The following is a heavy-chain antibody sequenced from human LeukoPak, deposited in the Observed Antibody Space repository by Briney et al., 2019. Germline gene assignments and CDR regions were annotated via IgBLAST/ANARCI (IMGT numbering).Heavy chain of an antibody. V-gene: IGHV4-59*01. CDR1: GGSISSYY. D-gene: IGHD2-15*01. J-gene: IGHJ4*02. CDR2: IYYSGSS. CDR3: ARTYCSGGSCYFPRDY. Sequence: SETLSLTCTVSGGSISSYYWNWIRQPPGKGLEWIGYIYYSGSSSHNPSLKSRVTILVDTSKNQFSLKLSSVTAADTAVYYCARTYCSGGSCYFPRDYWGQGTLVTVSS.